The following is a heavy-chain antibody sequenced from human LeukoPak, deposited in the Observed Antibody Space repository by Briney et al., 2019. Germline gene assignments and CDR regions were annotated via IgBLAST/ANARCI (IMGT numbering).Heavy chain of an antibody. CDR3: ARDGGGSNYFFDYYYYYMDV. D-gene: IGHD4-11*01. Sequence: PGGSLRLSCAASGFTFSSYSMNWVRQAPGKGLEWVSSISSSSSYIYYADSVKGRFTISRDNAKNSLYLQMNSLRAEDTAVYYCARDGGGSNYFFDYYYYYMDVWGKGTTVTISS. CDR2: ISSSSSYI. J-gene: IGHJ6*03. CDR1: GFTFSSYS. V-gene: IGHV3-21*01.